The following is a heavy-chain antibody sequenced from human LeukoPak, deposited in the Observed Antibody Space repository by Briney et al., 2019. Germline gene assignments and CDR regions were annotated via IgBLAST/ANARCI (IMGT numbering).Heavy chain of an antibody. V-gene: IGHV3-23*01. Sequence: GGSLRLSRAASGFTFSSYSMNWVRQAPGKGLEWVSGISDSGGSTYYTDSVKGRFTISRDKSHNTLYLQMNSLRVEDTAVYYCAKSPLVYCTSSSCHLYFDSWGQGTLVTVSS. CDR3: AKSPLVYCTSSSCHLYFDS. CDR1: GFTFSSYS. D-gene: IGHD2-15*01. CDR2: ISDSGGST. J-gene: IGHJ4*02.